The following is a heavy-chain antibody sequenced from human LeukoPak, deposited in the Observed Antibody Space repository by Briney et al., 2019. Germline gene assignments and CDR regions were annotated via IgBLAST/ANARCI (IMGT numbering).Heavy chain of an antibody. CDR1: GFTFSSYA. Sequence: PGGSLRLSCAVSGFTFSSYAMHWVRQAPEKGLEWVSYISSSSSTIYYAESVRGRFTISRDNVQSSVYLQMNSLRVEDTAVYYCARDPMTLVTSRSAVDGNPPEYWGLGTLVTVSS. CDR2: ISSSSSTI. V-gene: IGHV3-48*01. CDR3: ARDPMTLVTSRSAVDGNPPEY. J-gene: IGHJ4*02. D-gene: IGHD4-17*01.